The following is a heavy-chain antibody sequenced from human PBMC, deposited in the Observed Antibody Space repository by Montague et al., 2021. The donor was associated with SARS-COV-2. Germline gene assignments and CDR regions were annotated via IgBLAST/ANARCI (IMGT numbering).Heavy chain of an antibody. CDR3: ARDLVATIMSGWFDP. V-gene: IGHV3-21*01. Sequence: SLRLSCAASGLTFSSYSMNWVRQAPGKGLEWVSSISSSSSYIYYADSVKGRFTISRDNAKNSLYLQMNSLRAEDTAVYYCARDLVATIMSGWFDPWGQGTLVTVSS. J-gene: IGHJ5*02. D-gene: IGHD5-12*01. CDR2: ISSSSSYI. CDR1: GLTFSSYS.